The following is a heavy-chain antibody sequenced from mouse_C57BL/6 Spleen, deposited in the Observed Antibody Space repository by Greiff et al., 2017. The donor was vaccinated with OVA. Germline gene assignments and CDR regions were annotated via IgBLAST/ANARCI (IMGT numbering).Heavy chain of an antibody. CDR3: ARRDYGYDYYAMDY. CDR1: GYAFTNYL. V-gene: IGHV1-54*01. J-gene: IGHJ4*01. D-gene: IGHD2-2*01. CDR2: INPGSGGT. Sequence: VQLVESGAELVRPGTSVKVSCKASGYAFTNYLIEWVKQRPGQGLEWIGVINPGSGGTNYNEKFKGKATLTADKSSSTAYMQLSSLTSEDSAVYFCARRDYGYDYYAMDYWGQGTSVTVSS.